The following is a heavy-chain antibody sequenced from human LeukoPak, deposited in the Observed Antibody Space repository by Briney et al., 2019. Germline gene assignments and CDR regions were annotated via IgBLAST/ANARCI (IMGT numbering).Heavy chain of an antibody. V-gene: IGHV4-61*02. D-gene: IGHD6-13*01. J-gene: IGHJ4*02. CDR1: GGSISSGSYY. CDR2: IYTSGST. Sequence: PSQTLSLTCTVPGGSISSGSYYWSWIRHPAGKGLEWIGRIYTSGSTNYNPSLKSRVTISVHTSKNQFSLKLASVTSADTAVYSCASGVEAAAGEFCGQGTLVTVSS. CDR3: ASGVEAAAGEF.